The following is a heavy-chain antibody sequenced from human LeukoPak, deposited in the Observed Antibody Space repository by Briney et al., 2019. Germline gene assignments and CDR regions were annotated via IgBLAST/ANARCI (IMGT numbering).Heavy chain of an antibody. CDR1: GFTFSSYS. J-gene: IGHJ3*02. Sequence: GGSLRLSCAASGFTFSSYSMNWVRQAPGKGLEWVSYISSSSSTIYYADSVKGRFTISRDNAKNSLYLQMNSLRAEDTAVYYCARGGESSYDAFDTWGQGTMVTVSS. V-gene: IGHV3-48*01. CDR3: ARGGESSYDAFDT. CDR2: ISSSSSTI. D-gene: IGHD2-2*01.